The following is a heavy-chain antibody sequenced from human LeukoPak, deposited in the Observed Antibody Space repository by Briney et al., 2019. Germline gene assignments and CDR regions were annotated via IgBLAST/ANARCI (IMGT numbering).Heavy chain of an antibody. Sequence: ASVKVSCKASGYTFTTFEISWVRQAPGQGLEWMGWVNPNSGDTGYAQQIQGRVNLTRNTAIATAYKELSSLKSEDTAVYYCARVDTGLTYWGQGTLIIVSS. CDR2: VNPNSGDT. D-gene: IGHD2-8*02. V-gene: IGHV1-8*02. J-gene: IGHJ4*02. CDR1: GYTFTTFE. CDR3: ARVDTGLTY.